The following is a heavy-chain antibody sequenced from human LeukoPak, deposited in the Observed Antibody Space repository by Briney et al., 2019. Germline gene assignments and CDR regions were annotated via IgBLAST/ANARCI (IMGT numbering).Heavy chain of an antibody. CDR1: GFTFSSYA. CDR2: ISGSGGST. CDR3: ARDSYITIFGEGYYYYMDV. D-gene: IGHD3-3*01. Sequence: PGGSLRLSCAASGFTFSSYAMSWVRQAPGKGLEWVSAISGSGGSTYYADSVKGRFTISRDNSKNTLYLQMNSLRAEDTAVYYCARDSYITIFGEGYYYYMDVWGKGTTVTVSS. J-gene: IGHJ6*03. V-gene: IGHV3-23*01.